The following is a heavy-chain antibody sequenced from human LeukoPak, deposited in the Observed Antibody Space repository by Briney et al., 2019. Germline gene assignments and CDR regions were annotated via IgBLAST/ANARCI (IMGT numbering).Heavy chain of an antibody. CDR1: GFTFSSHE. J-gene: IGHJ3*02. Sequence: GGSLRLSCAASGFTFSSHEMNWVRQAPGKGLERVSYISGSGTTMYYADTLKGRFTISRDNARNSLYLQMNSLRAEDTGVYYCARDYYDSGGYYNMDACDIWGQGTMVTVSS. D-gene: IGHD3-22*01. V-gene: IGHV3-48*03. CDR3: ARDYYDSGGYYNMDACDI. CDR2: ISGSGTTM.